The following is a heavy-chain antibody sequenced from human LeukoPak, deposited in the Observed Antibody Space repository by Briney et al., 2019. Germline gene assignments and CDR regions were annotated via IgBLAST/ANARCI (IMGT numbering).Heavy chain of an antibody. J-gene: IGHJ5*02. CDR2: IIHSVST. CDR1: GGSFMVYY. V-gene: IGHV4-34*01. CDR3: ARGGSDLWFGELLARGSWFDP. D-gene: IGHD3-10*01. Sequence: SETLSLTCVVYGGSFMVYYWSCVCQHPGRGLGWVGEIIHSVSTNYNPSLTRRVTISVDTSKNQFSLKLSSVTAADTAVYYCARGGSDLWFGELLARGSWFDPWGQGTLVNVSS.